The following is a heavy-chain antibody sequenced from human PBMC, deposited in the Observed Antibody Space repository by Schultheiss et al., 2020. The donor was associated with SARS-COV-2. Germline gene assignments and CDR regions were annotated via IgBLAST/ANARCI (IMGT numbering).Heavy chain of an antibody. D-gene: IGHD5-24*01. J-gene: IGHJ4*02. CDR3: ARGGYKKPYFDY. CDR1: GFTFSSYA. CDR2: ISGSGGST. Sequence: GESLKISCAASGFTFSSYAMSWVRQAPGKGLEWVSAISGSGGSTYYADSVKGRFTISRDNSKNTLYLQMNSLRAEDTAVYYCARGGYKKPYFDYWGQGTLVTVSS. V-gene: IGHV3-23*01.